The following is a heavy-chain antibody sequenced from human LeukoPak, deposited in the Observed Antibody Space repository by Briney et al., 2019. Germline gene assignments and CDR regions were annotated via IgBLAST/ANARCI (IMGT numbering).Heavy chain of an antibody. D-gene: IGHD4-17*01. Sequence: SETLSLTCTVSGGSISSYYWSWIRQPAGKGLEWIGRIYTSGSTNYNPSLKSRVTMSVDTSKNQFSLKLSSVTAADTAVYYCAREATVTSNYYYYYYMDVWGKGTTVTISS. V-gene: IGHV4-4*07. J-gene: IGHJ6*03. CDR1: GGSISSYY. CDR3: AREATVTSNYYYYYYMDV. CDR2: IYTSGST.